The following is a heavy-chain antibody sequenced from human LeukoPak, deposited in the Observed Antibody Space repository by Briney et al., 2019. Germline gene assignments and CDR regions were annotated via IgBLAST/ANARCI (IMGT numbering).Heavy chain of an antibody. V-gene: IGHV3-15*01. Sequence: GGSLRLSCAASGFTFSNAWKSWVRQAPGKGLEWVGRIKSKTDGGTTDYAAPVKGRFTISRDDSKNTLYLQVNSLRAEDTAVYYCAKAKSYYSNYDYWGQGTLVTVSS. CDR3: AKAKSYYSNYDY. CDR2: IKSKTDGGTT. D-gene: IGHD4-11*01. J-gene: IGHJ4*02. CDR1: GFTFSNAW.